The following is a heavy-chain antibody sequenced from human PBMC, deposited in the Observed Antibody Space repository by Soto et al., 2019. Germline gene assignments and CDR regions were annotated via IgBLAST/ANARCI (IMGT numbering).Heavy chain of an antibody. CDR2: MNPNIDNT. D-gene: IGHD3-16*02. CDR1: GYTFTSYD. CDR3: AGAVGSLSRMDV. J-gene: IGHJ6*02. V-gene: IGHV1-8*01. Sequence: QVQLVQSGAEVKKPGASVKVSCKASGYTFTSYDINWVRQATGQGLEWTGWMNPNIDNTGYAQKFQGRVTMTRHTSINTGFMELSSLRSEDTAVYCCAGAVGSLSRMDVWGQGTTVTVSS.